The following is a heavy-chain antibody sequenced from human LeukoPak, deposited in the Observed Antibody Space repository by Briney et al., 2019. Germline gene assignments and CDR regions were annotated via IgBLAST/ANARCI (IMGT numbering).Heavy chain of an antibody. Sequence: PSETLSLTCSVSGDSISSVSNYWGWLRQSPEKGLEWVGSIYYTGTTLYNPSLEGRVIISGDTSKSQFSLRLTSVTVADTALYYCARMYGVFDYWGQGSLVTVSS. J-gene: IGHJ4*02. V-gene: IGHV4-39*01. CDR1: GDSISSVSNY. D-gene: IGHD2-8*01. CDR2: IYYTGTT. CDR3: ARMYGVFDY.